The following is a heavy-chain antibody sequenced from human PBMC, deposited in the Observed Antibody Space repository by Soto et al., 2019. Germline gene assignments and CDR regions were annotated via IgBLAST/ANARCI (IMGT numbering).Heavy chain of an antibody. CDR1: SGSISTYY. CDR2: IYYTGST. D-gene: IGHD7-27*01. J-gene: IGHJ4*02. Sequence: PSETLSLTCTVSSGSISTYYWSWIRQPPGKGLEWIGYIYYTGSTNYNPSLKTRVAISMDTSKNQFSLNLSSVTAADTAVYYCAGATNWAYIDFWGLGTLVTVSS. V-gene: IGHV4-59*01. CDR3: AGATNWAYIDF.